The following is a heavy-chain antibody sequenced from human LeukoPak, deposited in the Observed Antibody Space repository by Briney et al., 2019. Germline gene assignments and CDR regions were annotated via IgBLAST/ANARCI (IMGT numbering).Heavy chain of an antibody. CDR2: ISGHNGNT. D-gene: IGHD5-18*01. Sequence: ASVKVSCKASGYTFTSYVINWVRQAPGQGLERMGWISGHNGNTNYAQKLQGRVTMTTDTSTSTAYMELRSLRSDDTAVYYCAREDTALGYWGQGTLVTVSS. V-gene: IGHV1-18*01. CDR3: AREDTALGY. J-gene: IGHJ4*02. CDR1: GYTFTSYV.